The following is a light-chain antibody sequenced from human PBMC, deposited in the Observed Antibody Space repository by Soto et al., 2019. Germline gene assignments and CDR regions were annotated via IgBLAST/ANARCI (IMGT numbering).Light chain of an antibody. CDR2: ENN. Sequence: QSVLTQPPSVSAAPGQKVTISCSGSSSNIGNNYVSWYQQLPGTAPKLLIYENNKRPSGIPDRFSGSKSGTSATLGITGLQTGDEADYYCGTLYSSLSVWVFGGGTKLTVL. J-gene: IGLJ3*02. CDR3: GTLYSSLSVWV. V-gene: IGLV1-51*02. CDR1: SSNIGNNY.